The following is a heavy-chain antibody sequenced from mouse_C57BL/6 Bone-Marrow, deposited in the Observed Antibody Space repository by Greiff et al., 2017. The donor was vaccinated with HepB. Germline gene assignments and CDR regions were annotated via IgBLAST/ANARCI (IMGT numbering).Heavy chain of an antibody. CDR2: INPSSGYT. CDR1: GYTFTSYW. CDR3: ASLGY. J-gene: IGHJ2*01. Sequence: QVQLQQSGAELAKPGASVKLSCKASGYTFTSYWMHWVKQRPGQGLEWIGYINPSSGYTKYNQKFKDKPTLTADKSSSTAYMQLSSLTYEDSAVYYCASLGYWRPGTTLTVSS. V-gene: IGHV1-7*01.